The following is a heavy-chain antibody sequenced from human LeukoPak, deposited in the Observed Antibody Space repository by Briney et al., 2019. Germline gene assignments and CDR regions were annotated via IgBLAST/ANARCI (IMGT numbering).Heavy chain of an antibody. CDR2: VSSTGSGT. V-gene: IGHV3-23*01. J-gene: IGHJ5*02. CDR1: GFTFSTYG. CDR3: AKDGPLLWFGPTDA. D-gene: IGHD3-10*01. Sequence: GGTLRLSCVASGFTFSTYGMSWVRQAPGKGLEWVASVSSTGSGTYYPDSLKGRFIISRDNSQNTVFLQMNSLRPEDTAFYFCAKDGPLLWFGPTDAWGQGILVTVSS.